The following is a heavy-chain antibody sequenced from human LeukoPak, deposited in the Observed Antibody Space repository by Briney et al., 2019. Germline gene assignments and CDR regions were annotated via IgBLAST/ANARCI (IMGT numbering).Heavy chain of an antibody. CDR1: GFTFSSYS. CDR3: ARACLRGVQGVRGAFDI. D-gene: IGHD3-10*01. Sequence: PGGSLRLSCAASGFTFSSYSMNWVRQAPGKGLEWVANIKQDGSEKYYVDSVKGRFTISRDNAKNSLYLQMNSLRAEDTAVYYCARACLRGVQGVRGAFDIWGQGTMVTVSS. J-gene: IGHJ3*02. V-gene: IGHV3-7*01. CDR2: IKQDGSEK.